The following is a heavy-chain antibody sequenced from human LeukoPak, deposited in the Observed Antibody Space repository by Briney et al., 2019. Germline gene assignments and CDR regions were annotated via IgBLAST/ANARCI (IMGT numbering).Heavy chain of an antibody. CDR1: GGSISSGGYY. J-gene: IGHJ6*02. CDR2: IYYSGST. V-gene: IGHV4-31*03. D-gene: IGHD2-8*01. CDR3: ARDSLVLSGGMDV. Sequence: SETLSLTCTVSGGSISSGGYYWSWIRQHPGKGLEWIGYIYYSGSTYYNPSLKSRVTISVDTSKNQFSLKLSSVTAADTAVYYCARDSLVLSGGMDVWGQGTTVTVSS.